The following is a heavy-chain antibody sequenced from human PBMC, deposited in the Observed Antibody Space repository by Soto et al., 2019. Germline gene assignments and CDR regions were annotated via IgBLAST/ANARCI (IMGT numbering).Heavy chain of an antibody. V-gene: IGHV4-59*01. Sequence: SETLSLTCTVSGGSISSYYWSWIRQPPGKGQEWIGYIYYSGSTNYNPSLKSRVTISVDTSKNQFSLKLSSVTAADTAVYYCARYGYSGYDWWGTFDFWGKGALVTVS. CDR3: ARYGYSGYDWWGTFDF. D-gene: IGHD5-12*01. J-gene: IGHJ4*02. CDR2: IYYSGST. CDR1: GGSISSYY.